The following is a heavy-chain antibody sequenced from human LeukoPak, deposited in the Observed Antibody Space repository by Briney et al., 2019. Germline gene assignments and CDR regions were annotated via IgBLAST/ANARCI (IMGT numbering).Heavy chain of an antibody. J-gene: IGHJ5*02. CDR3: ARTYSSSSYWFDP. CDR2: IYYSGTT. CDR1: GGSISTYY. V-gene: IGHV4-59*08. D-gene: IGHD6-6*01. Sequence: PSETLSLTCTVSGGSISTYYWSWIRQPPGKGLEWIGFIYYSGTTNYNPPLKSRVTISVDTSENQFSLKLSSVTAADTAVYYCARTYSSSSYWFDPWGQGTLVTVSS.